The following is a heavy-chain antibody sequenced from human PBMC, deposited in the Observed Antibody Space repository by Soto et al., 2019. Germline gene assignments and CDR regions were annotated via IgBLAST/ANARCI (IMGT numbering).Heavy chain of an antibody. D-gene: IGHD6-13*01. V-gene: IGHV3-53*01. Sequence: GALRLSGSASGFTVSSNYMSWVRQAPGKGLEWVSVIYSGGSTYYADSVKGRFTISRDNSKNTLYLQMNSLRAEDTAVYYCAKFRSSWYYGGMDVWGQGTKVTVYS. J-gene: IGHJ6*02. CDR2: IYSGGST. CDR1: GFTVSSNY. CDR3: AKFRSSWYYGGMDV.